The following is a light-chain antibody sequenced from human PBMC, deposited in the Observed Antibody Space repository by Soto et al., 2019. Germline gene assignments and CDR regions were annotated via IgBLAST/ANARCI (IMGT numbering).Light chain of an antibody. CDR2: EVT. Sequence: QSALAQPPSASGSPGQSVTISCTGTSSDIGGYDHVSWYQQHPGKAPKVMIYEVTKRPSGVPDRFSGSKAGNTASLTVFGLQAEDEADYCCSSFAGPVWVFGGGTKVTVL. CDR1: SSDIGGYDH. CDR3: SSFAGPVWV. J-gene: IGLJ3*02. V-gene: IGLV2-8*01.